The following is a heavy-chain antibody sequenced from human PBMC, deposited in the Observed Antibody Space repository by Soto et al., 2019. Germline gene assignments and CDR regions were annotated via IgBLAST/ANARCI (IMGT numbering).Heavy chain of an antibody. D-gene: IGHD3-22*01. CDR1: GFTFSSYS. V-gene: IGHV3-21*01. CDR2: ISSSSSYI. Sequence: GGSLRLSCAASGFTFSSYSMNWVRQAPGKGLEWVSSISSSSSYIYYADSVKGRFAISRDNAKNSLYLQMNSLRAEDTAVYYCARVYYYDSSGSGAFDIWGQGTMVTVSS. J-gene: IGHJ3*02. CDR3: ARVYYYDSSGSGAFDI.